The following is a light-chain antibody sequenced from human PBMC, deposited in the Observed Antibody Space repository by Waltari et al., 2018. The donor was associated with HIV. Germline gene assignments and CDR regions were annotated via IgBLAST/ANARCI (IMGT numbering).Light chain of an antibody. CDR3: QQAISFPHT. J-gene: IGKJ4*01. Sequence: QMPQSPSSVSASVGDRVTITCRASQGIKTWLAWYQHKPAEAPTLLIYGASRLQSGVPARFNGSGSGLDFTLTITNFQPEDSATYYCQQAISFPHTFGGGTRVDI. V-gene: IGKV1-12*01. CDR1: QGIKTW. CDR2: GAS.